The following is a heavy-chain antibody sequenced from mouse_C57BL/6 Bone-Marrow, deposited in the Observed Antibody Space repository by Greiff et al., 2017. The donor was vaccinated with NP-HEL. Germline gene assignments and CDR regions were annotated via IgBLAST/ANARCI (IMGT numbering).Heavy chain of an antibody. CDR1: GFTFSAYG. CDR2: ISNLAYSI. CDR3: ARYYYGLFDY. Sequence: EVQVVESGGGLVQPGGSLKLSCAASGFTFSAYGMAWVRQAPRKGPEWVAFISNLAYSIYYADTVTGRFTLPRENAKNTLYLEMSRLRSEDTAMYYCARYYYGLFDYWGQGTTLTVSS. V-gene: IGHV5-15*01. J-gene: IGHJ2*01. D-gene: IGHD1-1*01.